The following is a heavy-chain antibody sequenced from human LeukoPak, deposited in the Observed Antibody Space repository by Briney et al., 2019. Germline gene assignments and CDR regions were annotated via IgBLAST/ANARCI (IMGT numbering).Heavy chain of an antibody. J-gene: IGHJ6*03. D-gene: IGHD2-15*01. CDR3: ARGRGYCSGGSCRYYYYYYMDV. CDR2: INHSGST. Sequence: SETLSLTCAVYGGCFSGYYWSWIRQPPGKGLEWIGEINHSGSTNYNPSLKSRVTISVDTSKNQFSLKLSSVTAADTAVYYCARGRGYCSGGSCRYYYYYYMDVWGKGTTVTVSS. CDR1: GGCFSGYY. V-gene: IGHV4-34*01.